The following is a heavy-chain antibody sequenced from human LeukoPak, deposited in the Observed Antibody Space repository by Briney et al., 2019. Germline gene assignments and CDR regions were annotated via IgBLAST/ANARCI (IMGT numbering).Heavy chain of an antibody. J-gene: IGHJ4*02. Sequence: GGSLRLSCAASGFTFSSYAMSWVRQAPGKGLEWVSAISGSGGSTYYADSVKGRSTISRDNSKNTLYLQMNSLRAEDTAVYYCAKAIWMTTVTPDYWGQGTLVTVSS. CDR3: AKAIWMTTVTPDY. V-gene: IGHV3-23*01. CDR1: GFTFSSYA. D-gene: IGHD4-11*01. CDR2: ISGSGGST.